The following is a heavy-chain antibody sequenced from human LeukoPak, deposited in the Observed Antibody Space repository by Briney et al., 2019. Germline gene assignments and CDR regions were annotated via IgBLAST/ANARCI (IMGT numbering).Heavy chain of an antibody. J-gene: IGHJ3*01. CDR3: ARHLTGERAFDV. CDR1: GGSFSGYY. V-gene: IGHV4-34*01. D-gene: IGHD7-27*01. CDR2: INHSGST. Sequence: SETLSLTCAVYGGSFSGYYWSWIRQPPGKGLEWIGEINHSGSTNYNPSLKSRITISIDTYKNQFSLKLNSVTAADTAAYYCARHLTGERAFDVWGQGTVVTVSS.